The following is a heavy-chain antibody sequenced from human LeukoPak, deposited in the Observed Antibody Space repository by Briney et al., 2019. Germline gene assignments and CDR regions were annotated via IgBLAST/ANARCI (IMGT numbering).Heavy chain of an antibody. D-gene: IGHD4-23*01. CDR2: IYPGDSDT. V-gene: IGHV5-51*01. Sequence: GESLKISCKGSGYSFTSYWIGWVRQMPGKGLEWMGIIYPGDSDTRYSPSFQGQVTISADKSISTAYLQWSSLKASDTAMYYCAVGNSGREHYYYYMDVWGKGTTVTVSS. J-gene: IGHJ6*03. CDR1: GYSFTSYW. CDR3: AVGNSGREHYYYYMDV.